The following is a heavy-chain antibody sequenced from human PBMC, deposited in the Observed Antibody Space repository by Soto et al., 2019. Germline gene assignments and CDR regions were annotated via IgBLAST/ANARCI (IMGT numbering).Heavy chain of an antibody. Sequence: QVQLQESGPGLVKPSETLSLTCTVSGGSISSYYWSWIRQPPGKGLEWIGYIYYSGSTNYNPSLKSQVTISVDTSKNQFSLKLSSVTAADTAVYYCARDSDSSGWYFDYWGQGTLVTVSS. CDR2: IYYSGST. D-gene: IGHD6-19*01. CDR3: ARDSDSSGWYFDY. CDR1: GGSISSYY. V-gene: IGHV4-59*01. J-gene: IGHJ4*02.